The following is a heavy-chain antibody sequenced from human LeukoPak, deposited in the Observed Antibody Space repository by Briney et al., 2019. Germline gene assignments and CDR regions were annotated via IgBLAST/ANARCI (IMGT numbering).Heavy chain of an antibody. V-gene: IGHV4-59*08. CDR2: LFHSGTR. CDR1: GGSITSYY. D-gene: IGHD6-13*01. J-gene: IGHJ4*02. CDR3: ARRRGWKQQLVYFDY. Sequence: MPSETLSLTCTVSGGSITSYYWSWIRQPPGKGLEWIGYLFHSGTRRYNPSLKSRVTISADTTKNQIFLTLNSTTAADTAVYYCARRRGWKQQLVYFDYWGQGTLATVSS.